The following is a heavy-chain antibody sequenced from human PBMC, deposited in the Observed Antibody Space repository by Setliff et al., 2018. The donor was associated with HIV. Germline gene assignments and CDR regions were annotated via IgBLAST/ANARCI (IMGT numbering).Heavy chain of an antibody. CDR1: TFSVSEYA. Sequence: GGSLRLSCAASTFSVSEYAMSWVRQAPGKGLEWVSAVSNTGRRTFYADSVKGRFTISKDNSKNTLYLQMNSLRAEDTAVYYCATGRLRATSPFDNWGQGTLVTVSS. CDR3: ATGRLRATSPFDN. J-gene: IGHJ4*02. D-gene: IGHD1-26*01. V-gene: IGHV3-23*05. CDR2: VSNTGRRT.